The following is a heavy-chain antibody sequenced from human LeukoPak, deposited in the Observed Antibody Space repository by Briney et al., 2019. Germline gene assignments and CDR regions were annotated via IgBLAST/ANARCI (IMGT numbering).Heavy chain of an antibody. J-gene: IGHJ4*02. V-gene: IGHV3-30-3*01. D-gene: IGHD1/OR15-1a*01. CDR1: GFTFSSYA. Sequence: GGSLRLSCAASGFTFSSYAMHWVRQAPGKGVEWVGVISYDGSSKYYADSVKGRFTISRDNSKNTLYLQMNSLRAEDTAVYYCARVFPYNWNNPLDYWGQGTLVTVSS. CDR2: ISYDGSSK. CDR3: ARVFPYNWNNPLDY.